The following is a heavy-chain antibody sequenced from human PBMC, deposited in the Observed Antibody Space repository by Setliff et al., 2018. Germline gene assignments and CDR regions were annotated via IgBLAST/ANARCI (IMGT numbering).Heavy chain of an antibody. Sequence: GGSLRLSCAASGFTFSTYRMHWVRQAPGKGLEWVAVIWGDGVNKFHADSVKGRFTISRDNSKNTLYLQMNSLRPEDTAVYYCARASLGKFGSAVEYFHHWGQGTLVTVSS. D-gene: IGHD2-15*01. J-gene: IGHJ1*01. CDR2: IWGDGVNK. V-gene: IGHV3-33*08. CDR1: GFTFSTYR. CDR3: ARASLGKFGSAVEYFHH.